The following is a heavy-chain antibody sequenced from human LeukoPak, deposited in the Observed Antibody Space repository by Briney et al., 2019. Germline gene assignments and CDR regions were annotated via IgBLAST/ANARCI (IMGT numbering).Heavy chain of an antibody. CDR1: GFAFRNYW. Sequence: GGSLRLSCVASGFAFRNYWMYWVRQGPGKGLVWLSRINPDGSTTTYADSVKGRSTISRDNAKNSLYLQMNSLRAEDTALYYCARQNVGGYYYYYYYMDVWGKGTTVTVSS. CDR3: ARQNVGGYYYYYYYMDV. CDR2: INPDGSTT. J-gene: IGHJ6*03. V-gene: IGHV3-74*01. D-gene: IGHD3-10*01.